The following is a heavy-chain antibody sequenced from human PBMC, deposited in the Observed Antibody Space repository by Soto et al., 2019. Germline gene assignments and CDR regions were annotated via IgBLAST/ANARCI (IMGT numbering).Heavy chain of an antibody. V-gene: IGHV3-23*01. Sequence: GGSLRLSCAASGFTFDSYAMSWVRQAPGKGPEWVSGISGSGGSTYYADSVKGRFTISRDNSKNTLYLQMNSLRAEDTAVYYCAKDRKSGSGWYWDYWGQGTLVTVSS. CDR2: ISGSGGST. D-gene: IGHD6-19*01. CDR3: AKDRKSGSGWYWDY. CDR1: GFTFDSYA. J-gene: IGHJ4*02.